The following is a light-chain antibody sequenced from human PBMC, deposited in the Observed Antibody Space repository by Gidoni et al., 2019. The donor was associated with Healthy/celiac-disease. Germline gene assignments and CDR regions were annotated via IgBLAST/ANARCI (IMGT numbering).Light chain of an antibody. CDR3: AAWDDSLNGWV. V-gene: IGLV1-36*01. CDR2: YAG. J-gene: IGLJ3*02. Sequence: QSVLTQPPSVSEAPRKRVTISFAGSSSNIGKSAVTWYQQVPGQAPKLLIYYAGLLPSGVSDRFAGSTSGTSATLAISGLQSEDEADYYCAAWDDSLNGWVFGGGTKLTVL. CDR1: SSNIGKSA.